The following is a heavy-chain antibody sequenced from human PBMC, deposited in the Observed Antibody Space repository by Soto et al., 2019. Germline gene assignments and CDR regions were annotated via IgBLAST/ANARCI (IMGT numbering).Heavy chain of an antibody. V-gene: IGHV3-23*01. CDR2: ISGSGGST. CDR3: AKDWRQTYYDYIWGSYRRDDY. D-gene: IGHD3-16*02. CDR1: GFTFSSYA. Sequence: GGSLRLSCAASGFTFSSYAMSWVRQAPGKGLEWVSAISGSGGSTYYADSVKGRFTISRDNSKNTLYLQMNSLRAEDTAVYYCAKDWRQTYYDYIWGSYRRDDYWGQGTLVTVSS. J-gene: IGHJ4*02.